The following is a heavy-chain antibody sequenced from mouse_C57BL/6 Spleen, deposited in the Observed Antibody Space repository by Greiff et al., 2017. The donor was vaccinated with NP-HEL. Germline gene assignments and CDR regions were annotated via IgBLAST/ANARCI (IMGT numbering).Heavy chain of an antibody. CDR1: GFSLTSYA. D-gene: IGHD2-4*01. CDR3: GGEDDYEGFAD. CDR2: TWTGGGT. Sequence: QVQLKESGPGLVAPSQSLSITCTVSGFSLTSYAISWVRQPPGTGLEWLGVTWTGGGTNYNLALKSRLSISKDNSKSKVVLKMNSRQTDDTARYYCGGEDDYEGFADWGQGTLVTVYA. V-gene: IGHV2-9-1*01. J-gene: IGHJ3*01.